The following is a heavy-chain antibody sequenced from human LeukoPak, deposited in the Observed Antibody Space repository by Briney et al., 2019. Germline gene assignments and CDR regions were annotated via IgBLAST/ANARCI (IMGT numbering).Heavy chain of an antibody. CDR2: INHSGST. Sequence: SETLSLTCTVSGGSISSSSYYWSWIRQPPGKGLEWIGEINHSGSTNYNPSLKSRVTISVDTSKNQFSLKLSSVTAADTAVYYCVTAAGNWFDPWGQGTLVTVSS. D-gene: IGHD6-19*01. CDR3: VTAAGNWFDP. J-gene: IGHJ5*02. CDR1: GGSISSSSYY. V-gene: IGHV4-39*07.